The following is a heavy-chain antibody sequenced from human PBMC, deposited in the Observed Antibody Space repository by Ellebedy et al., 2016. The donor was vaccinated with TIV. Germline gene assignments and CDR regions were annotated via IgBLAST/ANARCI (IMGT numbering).Heavy chain of an antibody. CDR3: ARVPNLARGGDH. Sequence: GESLKISCKVSGYGSSTYWIAWVRQMPGKGLEWRGVIDPAGTDTRYSPSFQGQVTISADKSISTAYLHWSTLKASDTAMYYCARVPNLARGGDHWGQGTLVTVPS. J-gene: IGHJ4*02. D-gene: IGHD3-10*01. CDR2: IDPAGTDT. V-gene: IGHV5-51*01. CDR1: GYGSSTYW.